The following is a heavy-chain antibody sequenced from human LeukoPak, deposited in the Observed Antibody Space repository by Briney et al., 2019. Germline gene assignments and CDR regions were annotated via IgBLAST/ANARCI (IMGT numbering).Heavy chain of an antibody. CDR2: INHSGST. D-gene: IGHD2-15*01. CDR3: ARGTFVVVVAAPYYYYYMDV. CDR1: GGSFSGYY. Sequence: SETLSLTCAVYGGSFSGYYWSWIRQPPGKGLEWIGEINHSGSTNYNPSLKSRVTISVDTSKNQFSLKLSSVTAADTAVYYCARGTFVVVVAAPYYYYYMDVWGKGTTVTVSS. V-gene: IGHV4-34*01. J-gene: IGHJ6*03.